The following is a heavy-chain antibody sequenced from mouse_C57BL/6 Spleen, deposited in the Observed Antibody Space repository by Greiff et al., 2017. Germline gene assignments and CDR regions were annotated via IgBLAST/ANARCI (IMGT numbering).Heavy chain of an antibody. D-gene: IGHD1-1*01. J-gene: IGHJ2*01. V-gene: IGHV1-81*01. CDR2: IYPRSGNT. CDR3: ARRGHYGSSPFDY. Sequence: VQLQQSGAELARPGASVKLSCKASGYTFTSYGISWVKQRTGQGLEWIGEIYPRSGNTYYYEKFKGKATLTADKSSSTAYMELRSLTSEDSAVYFCARRGHYGSSPFDYWGQGTTLTVSS. CDR1: GYTFTSYG.